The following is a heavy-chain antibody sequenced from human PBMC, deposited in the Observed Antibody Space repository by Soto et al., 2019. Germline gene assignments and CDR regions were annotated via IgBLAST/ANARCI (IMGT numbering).Heavy chain of an antibody. CDR2: IYYSGST. CDR1: GGSISSYY. V-gene: IGHV4-59*01. D-gene: IGHD2-2*01. Sequence: SETLSLTCTVSGGSISSYYWSWIRQPPGKGLEWIGYIYYSGSTNYNPSLKSRVTISVDTSKNQFSLKLSSVTAADTAVYYCARSCTSCYGRWFDPWGKGTMGTVSS. J-gene: IGHJ5*02. CDR3: ARSCTSCYGRWFDP.